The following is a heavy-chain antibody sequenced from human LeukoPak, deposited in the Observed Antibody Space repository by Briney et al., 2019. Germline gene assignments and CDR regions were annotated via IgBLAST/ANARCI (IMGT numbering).Heavy chain of an antibody. Sequence: GASVKVSCKASGYTFTGYYMHWVRQAPGQGLEWMGWINPNSGGTNYAQKFQGRVTMTRDTSISTAYMELSRLRSDDTAVYYCARDRIRGTYCSSTGCYTLAYWGQGTLVTVSS. CDR1: GYTFTGYY. D-gene: IGHD2-2*02. CDR3: ARDRIRGTYCSSTGCYTLAY. V-gene: IGHV1-2*02. J-gene: IGHJ4*02. CDR2: INPNSGGT.